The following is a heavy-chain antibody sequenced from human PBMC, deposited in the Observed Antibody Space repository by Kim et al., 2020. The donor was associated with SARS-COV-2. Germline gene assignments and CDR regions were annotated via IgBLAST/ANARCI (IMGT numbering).Heavy chain of an antibody. CDR3: ERDYYYDSSGYYPTKTDYYYYGMDV. D-gene: IGHD3-22*01. V-gene: IGHV1-46*01. J-gene: IGHJ6*02. Sequence: ASVKVSCKASGYTFTSYYMHWVRQAPGQGLEWMGIINPRGGSTSYAQKFQGRVTMTRDTSTSTVYMELSSLRSEDTAVYYCERDYYYDSSGYYPTKTDYYYYGMDVWGQGTTVTVSS. CDR2: INPRGGST. CDR1: GYTFTSYY.